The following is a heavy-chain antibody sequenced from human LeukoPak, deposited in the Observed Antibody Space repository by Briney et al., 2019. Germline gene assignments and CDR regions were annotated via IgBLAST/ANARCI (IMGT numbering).Heavy chain of an antibody. J-gene: IGHJ4*02. V-gene: IGHV3-23*01. CDR1: GWTFSDYF. CDR2: ISGSGGST. D-gene: IGHD1-26*01. Sequence: GGSLRLSCAASGWTFSDYFMSWIRQAPGKGLEWVSAISGSGGSTYYADSVKGRFTISRDNSKNTLYLQMNSLRAKDTAVYYCAGSFEGYWGQGTLVTVSS. CDR3: AGSFEGY.